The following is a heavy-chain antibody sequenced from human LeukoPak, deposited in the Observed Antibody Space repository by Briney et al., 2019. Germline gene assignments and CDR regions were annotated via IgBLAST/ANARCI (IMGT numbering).Heavy chain of an antibody. V-gene: IGHV1-18*01. D-gene: IGHD2-21*02. CDR2: ISAYNGNT. Sequence: ASVNVSCKASGYTFTSYGISWVRQAPGQGLEWMGWISAYNGNTNYAQKLQGRVTMTTDTSTSTAYMGLRSLRSDDTAVYYCARDSLEYCGGDCSFDYWGQGTLVTVSS. CDR3: ARDSLEYCGGDCSFDY. CDR1: GYTFTSYG. J-gene: IGHJ4*02.